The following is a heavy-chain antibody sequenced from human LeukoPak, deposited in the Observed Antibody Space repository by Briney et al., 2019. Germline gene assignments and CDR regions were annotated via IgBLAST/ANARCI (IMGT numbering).Heavy chain of an antibody. CDR2: IYHSGST. CDR3: ARVRAIISMVRGITINYYYNYMDV. CDR1: GYSISSGYY. Sequence: PSETLSLTCTVSGYSISSGYYWGWIRQPRGKGLEWIGSIYHSGSTYYNPSLKSRVTISVDTSKNQFSLKLSSVTAADTAVYYCARVRAIISMVRGITINYYYNYMDVWGKGTTVTISS. V-gene: IGHV4-38-2*02. J-gene: IGHJ6*03. D-gene: IGHD3-10*01.